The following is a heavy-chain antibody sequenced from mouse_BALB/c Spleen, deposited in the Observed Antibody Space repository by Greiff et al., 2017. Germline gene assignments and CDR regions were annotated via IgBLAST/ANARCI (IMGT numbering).Heavy chain of an antibody. Sequence: ESGPGLVKPSQSLSLTCSVTGYSITSGYYWNWIRQFPGNKLEWMGYISYDGSNNYNPSLKNRISITRDTSKNQFFLKLNSVTTEDTATYYCAREALYGNYVFFFDYWGQGTTLTVSS. V-gene: IGHV3-6*02. CDR3: AREALYGNYVFFFDY. CDR1: GYSITSGYY. CDR2: ISYDGSN. J-gene: IGHJ2*01. D-gene: IGHD2-1*01.